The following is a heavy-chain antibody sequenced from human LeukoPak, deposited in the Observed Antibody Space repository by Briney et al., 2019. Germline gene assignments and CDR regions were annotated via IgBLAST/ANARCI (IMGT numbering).Heavy chain of an antibody. D-gene: IGHD3-10*01. CDR2: IYHSGST. J-gene: IGHJ2*01. V-gene: IGHV4-30-2*01. CDR3: ARGVRWFGESRVYFDL. Sequence: SQTLSLTCTVSGGSISSGGYYWSWIRQPPGKGLEWIGYIYHSGSTYYNPSLKSRVTISVDTSKNQFSLKLSSVTAADTAMYYCARGVRWFGESRVYFDLWGRGTLVTVSS. CDR1: GGSISSGGYY.